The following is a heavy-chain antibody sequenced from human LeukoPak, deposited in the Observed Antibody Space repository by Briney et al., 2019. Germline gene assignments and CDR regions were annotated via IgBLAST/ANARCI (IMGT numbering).Heavy chain of an antibody. Sequence: ASVKVSCKASGYTFTGYYMHWVRQAPGQGLEWMGWINPNSGGTNYAQKSQGRVTMTRDTSISTAYMELSRLRSDDTAVYYCARDLGYSSGWYGMVEGDYWGQGTLVTVSS. CDR1: GYTFTGYY. J-gene: IGHJ4*02. CDR2: INPNSGGT. D-gene: IGHD6-19*01. V-gene: IGHV1-2*02. CDR3: ARDLGYSSGWYGMVEGDY.